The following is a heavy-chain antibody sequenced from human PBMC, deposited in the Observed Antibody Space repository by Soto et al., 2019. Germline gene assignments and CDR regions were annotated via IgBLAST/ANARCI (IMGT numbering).Heavy chain of an antibody. CDR1: GYTFTSYD. J-gene: IGHJ6*02. CDR3: ARSPGYDFWSGYYPYYYYGMDV. CDR2: MNPNSGNT. D-gene: IGHD3-3*01. V-gene: IGHV1-8*01. Sequence: ASVKVSCKASGYTFTSYDINWVRQATGQGLEWMGWMNPNSGNTGYARKFQGRVTMTRSTSISTAYMELSSLRSEDTAVYYCARSPGYDFWSGYYPYYYYGMDVWGQGTTVTVSS.